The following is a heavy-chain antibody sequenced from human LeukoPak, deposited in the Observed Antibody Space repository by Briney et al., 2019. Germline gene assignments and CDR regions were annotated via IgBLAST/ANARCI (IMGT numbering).Heavy chain of an antibody. CDR1: GYTFTSFA. J-gene: IGHJ4*02. Sequence: ASVKVSCKASGYTFTSFAIHWVRQAPGQGLERMGWISTNTGNPTYAQGFTGRFVFSLDTSVSTAYLQISSLKAEDTAVYYCAREGRGCSGDNFYSFFDYWGQGTLVTVSS. V-gene: IGHV7-4-1*02. D-gene: IGHD2-15*01. CDR3: AREGRGCSGDNFYSFFDY. CDR2: ISTNTGNP.